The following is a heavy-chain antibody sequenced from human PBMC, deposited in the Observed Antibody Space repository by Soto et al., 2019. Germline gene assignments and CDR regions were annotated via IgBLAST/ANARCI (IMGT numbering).Heavy chain of an antibody. V-gene: IGHV3-23*01. J-gene: IGHJ4*02. D-gene: IGHD5-12*01. CDR1: GFTFSSYA. Sequence: EVQLLESGGGLVQPGGSLRLSCAASGFTFSSYAMSWVRQAPGKGLEWVSGVSDSGGGTYYADSVKGRFTISRDNSKNTLYLLMNSLRAEDTAVYYCAKDGLLSVYDFFDYWGQGTLVTVSS. CDR3: AKDGLLSVYDFFDY. CDR2: VSDSGGGT.